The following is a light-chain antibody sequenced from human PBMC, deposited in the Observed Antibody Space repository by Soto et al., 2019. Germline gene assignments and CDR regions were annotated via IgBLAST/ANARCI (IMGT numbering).Light chain of an antibody. J-gene: IGKJ4*01. Sequence: EIVLTQSPGTLSLSPGEIATLSCRASQTVSSSYLAWYQRKPGQAPRLLIYHSSSRATGIPDRFSGSGSWTDFTLTISRLEPEDFAVYYCQQYASSITFGGGTKVEIK. CDR1: QTVSSSY. CDR3: QQYASSIT. V-gene: IGKV3-20*01. CDR2: HSS.